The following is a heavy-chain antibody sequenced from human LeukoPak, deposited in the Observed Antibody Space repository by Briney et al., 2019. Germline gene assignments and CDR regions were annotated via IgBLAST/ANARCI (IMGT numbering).Heavy chain of an antibody. D-gene: IGHD2-2*01. CDR3: ARGPDCSSFSCNYWFDP. Sequence: GASVKVSCKASGYTFSTCDINWVRQATGQGLEWMGWMNPNSGNTGFAHKFQGRVTITRNTSISTAYMELSSLRSEDTAVYYCARGPDCSSFSCNYWFDPWGQGTLVTVSS. CDR1: GYTFSTCD. CDR2: MNPNSGNT. V-gene: IGHV1-8*01. J-gene: IGHJ5*02.